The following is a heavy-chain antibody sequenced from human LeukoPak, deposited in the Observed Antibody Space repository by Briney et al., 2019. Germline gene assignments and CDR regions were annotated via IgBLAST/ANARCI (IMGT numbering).Heavy chain of an antibody. CDR1: GYSFTSYW. Sequence: GESLKISCKGSGYSFTSYWIGWVRQLPGKGLEWMGVIYPGNSGTRYSPSFQGQVTISADKSISTAYLQWSSLKASDTAMYYCARLPYSYDWYFDLWGRGTLVTVSS. J-gene: IGHJ2*01. V-gene: IGHV5-51*01. D-gene: IGHD5-18*01. CDR3: ARLPYSYDWYFDL. CDR2: IYPGNSGT.